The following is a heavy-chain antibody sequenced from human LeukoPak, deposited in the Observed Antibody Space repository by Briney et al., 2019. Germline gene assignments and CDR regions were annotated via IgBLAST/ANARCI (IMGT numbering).Heavy chain of an antibody. V-gene: IGHV3-7*01. CDR1: GFTFSSSW. CDR3: ARDPFIGWRSW. J-gene: IGHJ4*02. CDR2: IKQDGSEK. Sequence: GGSLRLSCAASGFTFSSSWMSWVRQAPGKGLEWVANIKQDGSEKYYVDSVKGRFTISRDNAKNSLYLQMNSLRAEDTAVYYCARDPFIGWRSWWGQGTLVTVSS. D-gene: IGHD6-19*01.